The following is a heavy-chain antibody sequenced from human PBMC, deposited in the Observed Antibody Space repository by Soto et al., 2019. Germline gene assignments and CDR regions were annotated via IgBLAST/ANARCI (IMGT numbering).Heavy chain of an antibody. CDR1: GFTFSSYG. J-gene: IGHJ6*02. CDR2: ISYDGSNK. V-gene: IGHV3-30*18. CDR3: AKRSYGMDV. Sequence: QVQLVESGGGVVQPGRSLRLSCAASGFTFSSYGMHWVRQAPGKGLEWVAVISYDGSNKYYADSVKGRFTISRDNSKNPLYLQMNSLRAEDTAVYYCAKRSYGMDVWGQGTTVTVSS.